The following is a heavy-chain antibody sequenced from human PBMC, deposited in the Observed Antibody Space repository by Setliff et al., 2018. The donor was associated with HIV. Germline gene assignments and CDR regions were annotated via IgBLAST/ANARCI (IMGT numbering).Heavy chain of an antibody. V-gene: IGHV1-46*01. CDR1: GYTFTSHY. CDR3: ARDRDSSAWTDNDAFDI. CDR2: ISPIGGTT. D-gene: IGHD6-19*01. Sequence: ASVKVSCKASGYTFTSHYMYWVRQAPGQGLEWMGIISPIGGTTRYAQKFQGRVTMTRDTSTSTIYMELSSLRSDDTAVYYCARDRDSSAWTDNDAFDIWGQGTTVTVSS. J-gene: IGHJ3*02.